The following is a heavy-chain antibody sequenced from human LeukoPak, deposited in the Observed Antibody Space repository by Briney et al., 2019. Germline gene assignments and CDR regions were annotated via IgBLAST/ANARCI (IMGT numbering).Heavy chain of an antibody. D-gene: IGHD2-15*01. CDR3: AKDRCSGGNCYTYFDY. V-gene: IGHV3-73*01. CDR1: GFTFSGSA. J-gene: IGHJ4*02. Sequence: GGSLRLPCAASGFTFSGSAMHWVRQASGKGLEWVGRIRSKANSYATAYAASVKGRFTISRDDSKNTAYLQMNSLRAEDTAVYYCAKDRCSGGNCYTYFDYWGQGTLVTVSS. CDR2: IRSKANSYAT.